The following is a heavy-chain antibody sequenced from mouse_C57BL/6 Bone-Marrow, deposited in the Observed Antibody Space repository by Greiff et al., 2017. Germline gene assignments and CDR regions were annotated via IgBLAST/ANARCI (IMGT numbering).Heavy chain of an antibody. CDR1: GYTFTSSG. CDR2: FYPRSGNT. V-gene: IGHV1-81*01. CDR3: AHYSSPMDY. J-gene: IGHJ4*01. Sequence: VQLQQSGAELARPGASVKLSCKASGYTFTSSGISWVKQRTGQGLEWIGEFYPRSGNTYYNEKFKGKATLTAYKSSSTAYMELRSLTSEGSAVYCCAHYSSPMDYWGQGTSVTVSS. D-gene: IGHD1-1*01.